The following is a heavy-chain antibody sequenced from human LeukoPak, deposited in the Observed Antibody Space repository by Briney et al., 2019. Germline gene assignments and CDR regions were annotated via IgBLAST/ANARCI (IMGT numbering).Heavy chain of an antibody. J-gene: IGHJ4*02. CDR3: ASPIAVAGIAPNVGFDY. V-gene: IGHV3-33*01. D-gene: IGHD6-19*01. Sequence: GGSLRLSCAASGFTFSSYGMPWVRQAPGKGLEWVAVIWYDGSNKYYADSVKGRFTISRDNSKNTLYLQMNSLRAEDTAVYYCASPIAVAGIAPNVGFDYWGQGTLVTVSS. CDR2: IWYDGSNK. CDR1: GFTFSSYG.